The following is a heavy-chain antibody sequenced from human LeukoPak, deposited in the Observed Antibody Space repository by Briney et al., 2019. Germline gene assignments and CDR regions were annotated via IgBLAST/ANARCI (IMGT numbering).Heavy chain of an antibody. V-gene: IGHV3-21*01. CDR2: ISSSSSYI. CDR3: ARDRNTYYNSNNYYTLGDY. Sequence: KAGGSLRLSCAASGFTFSSYSMNWVRQAPGKGLEWVSSISSSSSYIYYADSVKGRFTISRDNAKNTLYLQMNSLTVEDTAVYYCARDRNTYYNSNNYYTLGDYWGQGTLVTVSS. CDR1: GFTFSSYS. D-gene: IGHD3-22*01. J-gene: IGHJ4*02.